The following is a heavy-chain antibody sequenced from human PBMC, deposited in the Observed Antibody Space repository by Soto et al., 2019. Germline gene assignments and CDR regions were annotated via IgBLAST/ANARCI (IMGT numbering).Heavy chain of an antibody. Sequence: EVRLVESGGGLVQPGGSLRLSCAASGFTFSDHYMDWVRQAPGKGLEWVGRARNKANSYTTEYAASVRGRFTIARDDSKNALFLKMDSLKTEDTAMYYCISVSSDYYLDYWGQGTLVTVAS. CDR1: GFTFSDHY. J-gene: IGHJ4*02. D-gene: IGHD3-10*01. CDR3: ISVSSDYYLDY. V-gene: IGHV3-72*01. CDR2: ARNKANSYTT.